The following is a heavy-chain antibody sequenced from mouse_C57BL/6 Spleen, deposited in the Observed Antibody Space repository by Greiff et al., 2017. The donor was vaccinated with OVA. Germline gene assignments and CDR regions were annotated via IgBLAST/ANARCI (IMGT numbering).Heavy chain of an antibody. D-gene: IGHD2-3*01. CDR1: GYSITSGYY. V-gene: IGHV3-6*01. CDR3: ARDDGYYWRAMDY. CDR2: ISYDGSN. J-gene: IGHJ4*01. Sequence: EVKLVESGPGLVKPSQSLSLTCSVTGYSITSGYYWNWIRQFPGNKLEWMGYISYDGSNNYNPSLKNRISITRDTSKNQFFLKLNSVTTEDTATYYCARDDGYYWRAMDYWGQGTSVTVSS.